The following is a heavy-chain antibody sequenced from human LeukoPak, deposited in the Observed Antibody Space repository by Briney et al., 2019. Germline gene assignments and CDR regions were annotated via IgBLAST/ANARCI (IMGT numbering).Heavy chain of an antibody. V-gene: IGHV4-34*01. J-gene: IGHJ5*02. Sequence: SETLSLTCAVYGGSFSGYYWSWIRQPPGKGLEWIGGINHSGSTNYNPSLKSRVTISVDTSKNQFSLKLSSVTAADTAVYYCARGSPSLLAAAGTWFDPWGQGTLVTVSS. CDR1: GGSFSGYY. D-gene: IGHD6-13*01. CDR2: INHSGST. CDR3: ARGSPSLLAAAGTWFDP.